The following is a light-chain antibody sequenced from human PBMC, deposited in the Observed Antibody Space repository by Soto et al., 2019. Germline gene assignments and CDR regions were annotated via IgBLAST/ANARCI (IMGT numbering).Light chain of an antibody. Sequence: DIQMTQSPSSLSSSVGDRVTITCQASQDISNYLNWYQKKPGKAHKLLIYAASNLETGVPSRFSGSASGTDCTFTISSLQPEDIATYYCQEYDNLPPYNFGQGTKLEIK. V-gene: IGKV1-33*01. CDR2: AAS. CDR3: QEYDNLPPYN. CDR1: QDISNY. J-gene: IGKJ2*01.